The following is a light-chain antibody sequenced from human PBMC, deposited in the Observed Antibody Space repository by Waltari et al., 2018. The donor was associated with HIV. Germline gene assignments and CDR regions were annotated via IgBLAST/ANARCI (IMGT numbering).Light chain of an antibody. CDR2: GAS. CDR1: QSMSSSY. V-gene: IGKV3-20*01. J-gene: IGKJ5*01. CDR3: QQYGSSPPIT. Sequence: EIVLTQSPGTLSLSPGERATLSCRASQSMSSSYLAWYQQKPGQAPRLLIYGASSSATGIPDRFSASGSGTDFTLTISRLEPEDFAVYYCQQYGSSPPITFGQGTRLEIK.